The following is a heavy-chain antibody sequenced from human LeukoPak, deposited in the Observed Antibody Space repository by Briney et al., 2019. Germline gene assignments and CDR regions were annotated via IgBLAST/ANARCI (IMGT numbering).Heavy chain of an antibody. CDR1: GYTFTSYG. D-gene: IGHD2-2*01. CDR2: ISAYNGNT. Sequence: GASVKVSCKASGYTFTSYGISWVRPAPGQRLEWMGWISAYNGNTNYAQKLQGRVTMTTDTSTSTAYMELRSLRSDDTAVYYCARSSSTSSYRNPGRMYYYYGMDVWGQGTTVTVSS. CDR3: ARSSSTSSYRNPGRMYYYYGMDV. J-gene: IGHJ6*02. V-gene: IGHV1-18*01.